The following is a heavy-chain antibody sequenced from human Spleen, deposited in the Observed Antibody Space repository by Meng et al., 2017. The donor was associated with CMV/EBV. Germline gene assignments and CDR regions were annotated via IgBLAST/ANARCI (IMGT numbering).Heavy chain of an antibody. V-gene: IGHV4-34*01. Sequence: GSLRLSCAVNGGSFTSYYWSWIRQPPGEGLEWIGEINHSGRTIHNPSLKSRVTMSVDTSKNQFSLKLSSVTAADTAVYYCASPGIAAAGMVDYWGQGTLVTVSS. CDR2: INHSGRT. CDR3: ASPGIAAAGMVDY. J-gene: IGHJ4*02. CDR1: GGSFTSYY. D-gene: IGHD6-13*01.